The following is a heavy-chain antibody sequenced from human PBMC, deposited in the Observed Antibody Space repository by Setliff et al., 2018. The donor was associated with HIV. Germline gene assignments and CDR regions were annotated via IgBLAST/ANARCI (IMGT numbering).Heavy chain of an antibody. CDR2: INVGNGNT. D-gene: IGHD6-19*01. J-gene: IGHJ5*02. Sequence: EASVKVSCKASGYTFLNYGISWVRQTPGRGLEWMAWINVGNGNTKTARKFQSRVALTTDTSTSTAHMELRNLRSDDTAVYYCARDSGMAVVGTWRRLDPWGQGTLVTVSS. CDR3: ARDSGMAVVGTWRRLDP. CDR1: GYTFLNYG. V-gene: IGHV1-18*01.